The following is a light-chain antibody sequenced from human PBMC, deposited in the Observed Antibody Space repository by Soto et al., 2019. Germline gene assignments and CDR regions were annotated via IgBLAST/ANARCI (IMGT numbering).Light chain of an antibody. CDR1: SSNIGAGYD. Sequence: QSALTQPPSVSGAPGQRFTISCTGSSSNIGAGYDVHWYQHLPGTAPKLLIYGNTNRPSGVPDRFSASKSGTSASLAITGLQADEESDYSCQSYAGRLNGYLFGTGTKVTVL. CDR2: GNT. V-gene: IGLV1-40*01. CDR3: QSYAGRLNGYL. J-gene: IGLJ1*01.